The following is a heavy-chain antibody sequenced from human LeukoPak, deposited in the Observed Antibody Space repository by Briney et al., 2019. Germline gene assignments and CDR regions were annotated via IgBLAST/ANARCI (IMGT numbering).Heavy chain of an antibody. CDR2: IYTSGST. J-gene: IGHJ4*02. Sequence: SETLSLTCTVSGGSISGYYWSWIRQPAGKGLEWIGHIYTSGSTKYNPSLKSRVTISLDKSENQFSLKLSSVTAADTAVYYCAGDGYRTSWYYYWGQGTLVTVSS. V-gene: IGHV4-4*07. CDR3: AGDGYRTSWYYY. CDR1: GGSISGYY. D-gene: IGHD6-13*01.